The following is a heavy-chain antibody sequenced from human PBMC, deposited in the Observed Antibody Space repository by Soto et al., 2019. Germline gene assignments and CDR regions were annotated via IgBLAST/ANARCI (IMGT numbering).Heavy chain of an antibody. CDR1: GGSISSEGYY. CDR2: IYYSGST. Sequence: SETLSLTCTVSGGSISSEGYYWSWIRQHPGKGLEWIGYIYYSGSTYYNPSLKSRVTISVDTSKNQFSLKLSSVTAADTAVYYCARDNYDSGSFYYFDYWGQGTLVTVSS. V-gene: IGHV4-31*03. J-gene: IGHJ4*02. D-gene: IGHD1-26*01. CDR3: ARDNYDSGSFYYFDY.